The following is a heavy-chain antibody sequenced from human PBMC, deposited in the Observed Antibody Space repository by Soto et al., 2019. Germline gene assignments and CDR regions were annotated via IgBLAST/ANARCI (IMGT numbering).Heavy chain of an antibody. CDR1: GASINNFAYY. V-gene: IGHV4-39*01. J-gene: IGHJ5*01. CDR2: VYYNENT. D-gene: IGHD3-10*01. Sequence: SETLSLTCSVSGASINNFAYYWGWIRQPPGKGLEWIGTVYYNENTYYNPSLKSRVAISVDTAKNQFYLNLRSVTAADTAIYFCERRERYYGSPGWLDPWGQGTLVTVYS. CDR3: ERRERYYGSPGWLDP.